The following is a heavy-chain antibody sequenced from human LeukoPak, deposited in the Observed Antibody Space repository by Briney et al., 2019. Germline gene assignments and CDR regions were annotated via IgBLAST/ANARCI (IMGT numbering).Heavy chain of an antibody. J-gene: IGHJ4*02. Sequence: GGSLRLSCAVSGLTFSNYAMSWVRQAPGKGLEWVSLIGGSGVNTFYADSVKGRFTISRDNAKNSLYLQMNSLRAEDTALYYCARRYGSGSAFDYWGQGTLVTVSS. CDR3: ARRYGSGSAFDY. CDR1: GLTFSNYA. V-gene: IGHV3-23*01. D-gene: IGHD3-10*01. CDR2: IGGSGVNT.